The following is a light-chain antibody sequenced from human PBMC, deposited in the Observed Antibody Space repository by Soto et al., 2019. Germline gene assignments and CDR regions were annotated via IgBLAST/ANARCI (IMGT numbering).Light chain of an antibody. V-gene: IGKV1-33*01. Sequence: DIQMTQSPSSLSASVGDRVTITCQASKDISNYLNWYQQKTGKAPKLLIYDASNLETGVPSRFSGSGSGTDFTFTISSLQPEDIATSYCQQYDNLPPYTFGQGTKLEIK. CDR1: KDISNY. J-gene: IGKJ2*01. CDR3: QQYDNLPPYT. CDR2: DAS.